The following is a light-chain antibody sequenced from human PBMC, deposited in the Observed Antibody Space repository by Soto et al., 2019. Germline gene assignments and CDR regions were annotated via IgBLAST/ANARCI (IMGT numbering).Light chain of an antibody. J-gene: IGKJ5*01. CDR3: QQYGSSGLT. V-gene: IGKV3-20*01. Sequence: EIVLTQSPGTLSLSPGERATLSCRASQSVSSSYLAWYQQKPGQAPSLLIYGASSRATGIPDRFSGSGSGTDFTLTISRLEPEDFAVYYCQQYGSSGLTFGQGTRLEIK. CDR2: GAS. CDR1: QSVSSSY.